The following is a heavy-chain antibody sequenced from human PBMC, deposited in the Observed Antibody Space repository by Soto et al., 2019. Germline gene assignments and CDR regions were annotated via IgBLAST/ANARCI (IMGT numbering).Heavy chain of an antibody. CDR3: AKDLGNYGDYGDAFDI. V-gene: IGHV3-9*01. J-gene: IGHJ3*02. CDR2: ISWNSGSI. Sequence: ESGGGLVQPGRSLRLSCAASGFTFDDYAMHWVRQAPGKGLEWVSGISWNSGSIGYADSVKGRFTISRDNAKNSLYLQMNSLRAEDTALYYCAKDLGNYGDYGDAFDIWGQGTMVTVSS. CDR1: GFTFDDYA. D-gene: IGHD4-17*01.